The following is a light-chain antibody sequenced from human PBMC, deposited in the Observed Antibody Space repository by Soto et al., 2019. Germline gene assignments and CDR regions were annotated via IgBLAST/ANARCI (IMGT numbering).Light chain of an antibody. V-gene: IGKV3-15*01. CDR3: QQYNNWWT. CDR1: QSVSSY. Sequence: EIVMTQSPATLSVSPGDRATLSCRASQSVSSYLAWYQQKPGQAPRLLIYGASTMATCIPARFSGSGSGTEFTLTISSLQSEDFAVYYCQQYNNWWTFGQGTKVEIK. J-gene: IGKJ1*01. CDR2: GAS.